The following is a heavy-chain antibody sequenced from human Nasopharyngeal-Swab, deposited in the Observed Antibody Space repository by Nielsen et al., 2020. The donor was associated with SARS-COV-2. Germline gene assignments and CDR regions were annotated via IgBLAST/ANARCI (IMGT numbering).Heavy chain of an antibody. V-gene: IGHV3-9*01. CDR3: AKDCSSSWYTWGLFDY. D-gene: IGHD6-13*01. J-gene: IGHJ4*02. CDR1: GFTFDDYA. Sequence: LSLTCAASGFTFDDYAMHWVRQAPGKGLEWVSGISWNSGSIGYADSVKGRFTISRDNAKNSLYLQMNSLRAEDTALYYCAKDCSSSWYTWGLFDYWGQGTLVTVSS. CDR2: ISWNSGSI.